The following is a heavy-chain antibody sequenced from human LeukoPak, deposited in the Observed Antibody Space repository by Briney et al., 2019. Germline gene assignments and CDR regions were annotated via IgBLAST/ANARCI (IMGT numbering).Heavy chain of an antibody. V-gene: IGHV3-21*01. CDR3: AREGT. J-gene: IGHJ5*02. CDR2: IRSTSSHI. D-gene: IGHD3-10*01. Sequence: PGGSLRLSCAASGFAFSSYSMNWVRQAPGKGLEWVSSIRSTSSHIYYADSVRGRFTISRDNAKNSLYLQMNSLRVEDTAVYYCAREGTWGQGTLVTVSS. CDR1: GFAFSSYS.